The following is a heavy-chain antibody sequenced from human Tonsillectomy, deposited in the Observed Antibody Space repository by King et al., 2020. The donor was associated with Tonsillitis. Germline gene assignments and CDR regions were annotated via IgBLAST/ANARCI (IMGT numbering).Heavy chain of an antibody. V-gene: IGHV4-4*02. CDR1: GGSISSSNW. CDR2: IYHSGST. D-gene: IGHD6-19*01. CDR3: ARWEVAGTSHEDAFDI. J-gene: IGHJ3*02. Sequence: VQLQESGPGLVKPSGTLSLTCAVSGGSISSSNWWSWVRQPPGKGLEWIGEIYHSGSTNYNPSLKSRVIISVDKSKNQFSLKLGSVTAADTAVYYCARWEVAGTSHEDAFDIWGQGTMVTVSS.